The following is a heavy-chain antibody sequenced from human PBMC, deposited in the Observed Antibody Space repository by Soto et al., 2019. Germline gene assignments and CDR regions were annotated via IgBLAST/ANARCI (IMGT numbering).Heavy chain of an antibody. CDR2: VNLSGRS. V-gene: IGHV4-34*01. CDR1: GESFNDHF. J-gene: IGHJ4*02. Sequence: PSETLSLTCSISGESFNDHFWGWLRQPPGKGLEWIGDVNLSGRSNYNPSLKSRVPISIDTSKNQFSLKLNSVTAADTAVYYCGRGFAYWGAGALVTVCS. CDR3: GRGFAY. D-gene: IGHD3-16*01.